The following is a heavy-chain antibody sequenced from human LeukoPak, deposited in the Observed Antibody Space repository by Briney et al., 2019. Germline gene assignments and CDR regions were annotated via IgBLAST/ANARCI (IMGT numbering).Heavy chain of an antibody. CDR3: AKGFGYGSGSYSLFDY. Sequence: TGGSLRLSCAASGFTFDDYAMHWVRQAPGKGLAWVSGISWNSGSIGYADAVKGRFTISRDNAKNSLYLQMNSLRAEDMALYYCAKGFGYGSGSYSLFDYWGQGTLVTVSS. V-gene: IGHV3-9*03. CDR2: ISWNSGSI. CDR1: GFTFDDYA. D-gene: IGHD3-10*01. J-gene: IGHJ4*02.